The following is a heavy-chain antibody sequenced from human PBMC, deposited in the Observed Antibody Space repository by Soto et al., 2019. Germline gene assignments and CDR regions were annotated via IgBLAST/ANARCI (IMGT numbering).Heavy chain of an antibody. J-gene: IGHJ5*02. CDR3: ARSIAVAINWFDP. D-gene: IGHD6-19*01. V-gene: IGHV4-4*02. CDR1: GGSISSSNW. CDR2: IYHSGST. Sequence: QVQLQESGPGLVKPSGTLSLTCAVSGGSISSSNWWSWVRQPPGKGLEWIGEIYHSGSTNYNPSLKGRVTISVAKSKNQFSLKLSSVPAADTAVYSRARSIAVAINWFDPWGQGTLVTVSS.